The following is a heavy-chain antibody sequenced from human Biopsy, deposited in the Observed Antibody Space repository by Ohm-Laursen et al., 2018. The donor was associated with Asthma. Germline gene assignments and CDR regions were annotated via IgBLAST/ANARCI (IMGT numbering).Heavy chain of an antibody. D-gene: IGHD1-1*01. CDR3: VRDGTDDAFDI. V-gene: IGHV3-30*01. J-gene: IGHJ3*02. CDR2: ISKDASTQ. Sequence: SLRLSCAASGFSFSNFAIHWVRKAPGKGLEWVGVISKDASTQDYADSVKGRFTMARDNSKNTLDLQMNSLREEDTAVYYCVRDGTDDAFDIWGQGTMVIVSS. CDR1: GFSFSNFA.